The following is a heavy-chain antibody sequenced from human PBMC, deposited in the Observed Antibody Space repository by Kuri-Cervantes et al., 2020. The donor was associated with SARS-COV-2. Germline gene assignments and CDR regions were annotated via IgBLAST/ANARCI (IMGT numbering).Heavy chain of an antibody. J-gene: IGHJ4*02. V-gene: IGHV3-30*03. CDR1: GFTFSSYG. CDR2: ISYDGSNK. CDR3: ARDPKWELNYYFDY. D-gene: IGHD1-26*01. Sequence: LSLTCAASGFTFSSYGMHWARQAPGKGLEWVAVISYDGSNKYYADSVKGRFTISRDNSKNMLYLQMNSLRAEDTAVYYCARDPKWELNYYFDYWGQGTLVTVSS.